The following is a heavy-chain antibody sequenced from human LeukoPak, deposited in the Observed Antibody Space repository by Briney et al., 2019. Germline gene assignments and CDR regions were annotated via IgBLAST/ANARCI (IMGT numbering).Heavy chain of an antibody. CDR2: IYYSGST. V-gene: IGHV4-59*08. Sequence: SETLSLTCTVSGGSISSYYWSWIRQPPGKGLEWIGYIYYSGSTNYNPSLKSRVTISVDTSKNQFSLKLSSVTAADTAVYYCARAALGGGSCYFDYWGQGTLVTVSS. CDR3: ARAALGGGSCYFDY. J-gene: IGHJ4*02. CDR1: GGSISSYY. D-gene: IGHD2-15*01.